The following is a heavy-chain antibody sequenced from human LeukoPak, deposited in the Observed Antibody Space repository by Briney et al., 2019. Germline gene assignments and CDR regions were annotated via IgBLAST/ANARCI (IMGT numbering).Heavy chain of an antibody. CDR1: GGSISSYY. Sequence: KPSETLSLTCTVSGGSISSYYWSWVRQPPGKGREGVGYIYYSGRTNYNPSLKRRVTISVDTSKSQISQKLSSVTAADTALYYCAGRDYRDLPYYFDYWGQGTLVTVSS. CDR2: IYYSGRT. V-gene: IGHV4-59*01. J-gene: IGHJ4*02. D-gene: IGHD4-17*01. CDR3: AGRDYRDLPYYFDY.